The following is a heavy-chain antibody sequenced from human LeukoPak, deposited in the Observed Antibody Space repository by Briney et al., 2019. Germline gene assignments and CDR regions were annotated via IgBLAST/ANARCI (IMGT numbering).Heavy chain of an antibody. CDR2: ISASGQTI. Sequence: RTGGSLRLSCAASGFSFSTYEFHWVRHAPGKGLEWVSYISASGQTIYYADSVRGRFTISRDNAKNSLYLQMNSLGAEDTAVNHCARDRDVDYGNDGFDIWGQGTTVTVSS. D-gene: IGHD4/OR15-4a*01. CDR3: ARDRDVDYGNDGFDI. J-gene: IGHJ3*02. V-gene: IGHV3-48*03. CDR1: GFSFSTYE.